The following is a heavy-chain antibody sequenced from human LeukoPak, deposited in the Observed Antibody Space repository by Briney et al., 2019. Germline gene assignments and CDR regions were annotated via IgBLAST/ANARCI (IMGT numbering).Heavy chain of an antibody. D-gene: IGHD4-17*01. CDR2: MNPNSGNT. CDR1: GYTFTGYY. J-gene: IGHJ4*02. V-gene: IGHV1-8*02. Sequence: ASVTVSCTASGYTFTGYYMHWVRQATGQGLEWMGWMNPNSGNTGYAQKFQGRVTMTRNTSISTAYMELSSLRSEDTAVYYCARGRYEYGDYRAPTTDWGQGTLVTVSS. CDR3: ARGRYEYGDYRAPTTD.